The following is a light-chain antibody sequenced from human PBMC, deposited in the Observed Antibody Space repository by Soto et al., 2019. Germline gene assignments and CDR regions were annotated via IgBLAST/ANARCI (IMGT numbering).Light chain of an antibody. J-gene: IGKJ4*01. V-gene: IGKV3-11*01. CDR1: QSVSSY. CDR2: DSS. Sequence: EIVLTQFPATLSLSPGEGATLSCRASQSVSSYLAWYQQKRGQAPRLLIYDSSNRATGIPARFSGSGSGTDFSLTISSLEPEDFAVYYCQKRSNWPLTFGGGTKVEIK. CDR3: QKRSNWPLT.